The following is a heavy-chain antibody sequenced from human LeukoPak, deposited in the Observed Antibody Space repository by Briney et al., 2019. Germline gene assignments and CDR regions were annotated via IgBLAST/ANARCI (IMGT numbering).Heavy chain of an antibody. V-gene: IGHV3-53*04. Sequence: PGGSLRLSCAASGLTVSSYMSWVRQAPGKGLEWVSVIYSGGSTYYADSVKGRFTISRHNSKNTLYLQMNSLRAEDTAVYYCARAYYYYGMDVWGQGTTVTVSS. CDR3: ARAYYYYGMDV. J-gene: IGHJ6*02. CDR1: GLTVSSY. CDR2: IYSGGST.